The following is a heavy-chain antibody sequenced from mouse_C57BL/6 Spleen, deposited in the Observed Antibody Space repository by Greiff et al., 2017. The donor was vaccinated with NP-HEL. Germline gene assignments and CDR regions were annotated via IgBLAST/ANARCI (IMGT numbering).Heavy chain of an antibody. V-gene: IGHV1-80*01. CDR3: ARWYSNWYFDV. D-gene: IGHD2-5*01. CDR1: GYAFSSYW. J-gene: IGHJ1*03. Sequence: QVQLKESGAELVKPGASVKISCKASGYAFSSYWMNWVKQRPGKGLEWIGQIYPGDGDTNYNGKFKGKATLTADKSSSTAYMQLSSLTSEDSAVYFCARWYSNWYFDVWGTGTTVTVSS. CDR2: IYPGDGDT.